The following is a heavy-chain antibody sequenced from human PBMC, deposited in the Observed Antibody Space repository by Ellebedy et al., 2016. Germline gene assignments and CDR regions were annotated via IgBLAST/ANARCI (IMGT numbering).Heavy chain of an antibody. D-gene: IGHD1-14*01. CDR1: GDSVTTRSHY. Sequence: SETLSLTCTVSGDSVTTRSHYWGWNRQPPGKGLEWIASIRYDGHTYNNLSLKSRVTISLDLSKNQVSLRLISVTAADTAVYYCARDPDDSDFDYWGQGTLVTVSS. CDR2: IRYDGHT. V-gene: IGHV4-39*07. J-gene: IGHJ4*02. CDR3: ARDPDDSDFDY.